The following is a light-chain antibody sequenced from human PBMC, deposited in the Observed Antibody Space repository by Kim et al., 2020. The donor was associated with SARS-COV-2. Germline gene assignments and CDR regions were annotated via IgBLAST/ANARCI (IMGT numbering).Light chain of an antibody. CDR3: QHYGSSPPVT. J-gene: IGKJ4*01. Sequence: PGERATLSCRASQSVSSSSLAWYQQKPGQAPRLLIFGASSRATGIPDRFSGSGSGTDFTLTISRLEPEDFAVYYCQHYGSSPPVTFGGGTKVDIK. CDR1: QSVSSSS. V-gene: IGKV3-20*01. CDR2: GAS.